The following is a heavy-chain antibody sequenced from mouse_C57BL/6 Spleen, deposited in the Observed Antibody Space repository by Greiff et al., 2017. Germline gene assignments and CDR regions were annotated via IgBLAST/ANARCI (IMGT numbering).Heavy chain of an antibody. J-gene: IGHJ1*03. D-gene: IGHD3-2*02. CDR1: GYTFTSYW. CDR3: ARGVSVENFDV. CDR2: IDPSDSET. V-gene: IGHV1-52*01. Sequence: VQLQQPGAELVRPGSSVKLSCKASGYTFTSYWMHWVKQRPIQGLEWIGHIDPSDSETHYNHKFKDKATLTVDKSSSPAYMQLRSLTSEDSAVYYCARGVSVENFDVWGTGTTVTVSS.